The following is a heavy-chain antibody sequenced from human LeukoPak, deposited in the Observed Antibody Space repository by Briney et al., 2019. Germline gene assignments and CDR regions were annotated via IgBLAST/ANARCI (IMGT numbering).Heavy chain of an antibody. V-gene: IGHV4-4*07. J-gene: IGHJ4*02. D-gene: IGHD6-25*01. Sequence: SETLSLTCTVSGGSISSYYWSWIRQPAGKGLEWIGRIYTSGSTNYNPSLKSRVTMSVDTSKNQFSLKLSSVTAADTAVYYCARDGRVGTGYSSGWTPLDYWGQGTLVTVSS. CDR2: IYTSGST. CDR1: GGSISSYY. CDR3: ARDGRVGTGYSSGWTPLDY.